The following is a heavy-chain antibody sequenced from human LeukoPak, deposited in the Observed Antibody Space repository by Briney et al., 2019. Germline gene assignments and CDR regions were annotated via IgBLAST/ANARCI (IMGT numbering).Heavy chain of an antibody. V-gene: IGHV3-23*01. D-gene: IGHD3-3*01. J-gene: IGHJ4*02. CDR1: GFTFSSYA. CDR2: ISGRGGST. CDR3: AKCDTRVTIFGVVDY. Sequence: PGGSLRLSCAASGFTFSSYAMSWVRQAPGRGLEWFSAISGRGGSTYYADSVKGRFTISRDNSKNTLYLQMNSLRAEDTAVYYCAKCDTRVTIFGVVDYWGQGTLVTVSS.